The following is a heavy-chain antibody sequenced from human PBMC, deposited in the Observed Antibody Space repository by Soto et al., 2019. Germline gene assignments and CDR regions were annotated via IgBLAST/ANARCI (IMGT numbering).Heavy chain of an antibody. Sequence: QVQLVQSGAEAKKPGASVKVSCKASGYTFTNYGINWVRQAPGQGLEWAGWIHTNNGNTNYARRRQGRVTMTTDTATSAAYMELRSLRSDDTAVYYGARGVDVIWGNYRTAPGYWGQGTLVTVSS. CDR2: IHTNNGNT. CDR1: GYTFTNYG. V-gene: IGHV1-18*01. J-gene: IGHJ4*02. CDR3: ARGVDVIWGNYRTAPGY. D-gene: IGHD3-16*02.